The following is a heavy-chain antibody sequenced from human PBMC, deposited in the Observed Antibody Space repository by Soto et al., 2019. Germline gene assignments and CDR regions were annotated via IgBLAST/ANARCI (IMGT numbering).Heavy chain of an antibody. CDR3: ARGYGDWGYYYYGMDV. V-gene: IGHV1-8*01. CDR1: GYTFTSYD. J-gene: IGHJ6*02. CDR2: MNPNSGNT. D-gene: IGHD4-17*01. Sequence: QVQLVQSGAEVKKPGASAKVSRKASGYTFTSYDINWVRQATGQGLEWMGWMNPNSGNTGYAQKFQGRVTMTRNTYISTAYMELSSMRSEDTAVYYCARGYGDWGYYYYGMDVWGQGTTVTVSS.